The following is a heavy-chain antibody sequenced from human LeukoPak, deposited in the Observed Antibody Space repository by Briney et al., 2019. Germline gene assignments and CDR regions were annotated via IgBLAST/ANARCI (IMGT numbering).Heavy chain of an antibody. J-gene: IGHJ4*02. CDR2: ISYDGSNK. CDR1: GFTFSSYA. CDR3: AKGLGDCSGGSCNAEYYDSSGYYYPPDY. V-gene: IGHV3-30*18. Sequence: PGGSLRLSCAASGFTFSSYAMSWVRQAPGKGLEWVAVISYDGSNKYYADSVKGRFTISRDNSKNTLYLQMNSLRAEDTAVYYCAKGLGDCSGGSCNAEYYDSSGYYYPPDYWGQGTLVTVSS. D-gene: IGHD3-22*01.